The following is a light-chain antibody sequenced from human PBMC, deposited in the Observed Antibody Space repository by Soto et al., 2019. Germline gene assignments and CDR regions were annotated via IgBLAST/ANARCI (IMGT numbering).Light chain of an antibody. CDR1: SSDVGGYNY. CDR3: SAYAGSSTWV. Sequence: QSAPTQPPSASGSPGQPVTFSCTGTSSDVGGYNYVSWYQQYPDKAPKLMIYEVYKRPSGVPDRFSGSKSGNTASLTVSGLQPEDEADYYCSAYAGSSTWVFGGGTKLTVL. V-gene: IGLV2-8*01. J-gene: IGLJ2*01. CDR2: EVY.